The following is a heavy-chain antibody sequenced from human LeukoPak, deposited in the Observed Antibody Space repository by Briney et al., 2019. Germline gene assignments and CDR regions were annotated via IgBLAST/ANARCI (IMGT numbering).Heavy chain of an antibody. CDR2: ISAYNGNT. J-gene: IGHJ3*02. V-gene: IGHV1-18*01. Sequence: ASVKVSCKASGYTFTSYGISWVRQAPGQGLEWMGWISAYNGNTNYAQKLQGRVTMTTDTSTRTAYMELRSLRSDDTAVYYCARDGRLGMGRGVNAFDIWGQGTMVTVSS. D-gene: IGHD3-10*01. CDR3: ARDGRLGMGRGVNAFDI. CDR1: GYTFTSYG.